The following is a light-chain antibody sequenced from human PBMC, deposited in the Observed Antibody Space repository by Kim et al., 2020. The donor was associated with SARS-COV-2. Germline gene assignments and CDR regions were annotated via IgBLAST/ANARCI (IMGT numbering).Light chain of an antibody. Sequence: GQSITISCTGTSSDVGNSNLVSWYQQHPGKAPKLIIFEGSKRPSGVSNRFSGSKSGNTASLTISGLQAEDEADYSCCSYVGSSNYVFGTGTKVTVL. CDR1: SSDVGNSNL. J-gene: IGLJ1*01. V-gene: IGLV2-23*01. CDR2: EGS. CDR3: CSYVGSSNYV.